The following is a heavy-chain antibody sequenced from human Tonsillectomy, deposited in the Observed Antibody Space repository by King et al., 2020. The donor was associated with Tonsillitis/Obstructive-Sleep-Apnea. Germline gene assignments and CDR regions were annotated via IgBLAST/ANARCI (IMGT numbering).Heavy chain of an antibody. Sequence: VQLVESGGGLVKPGGSLRLSCAASGFTFSSYSMNWVRQAPGKGLEWVSSISSSSSYIYYADSVKGRFTISRDNAKNSLYLQMNSLRAEDTAGYYCARDRWGGLQLGDHAFDIWGQGTMVTVSS. J-gene: IGHJ3*02. V-gene: IGHV3-21*01. D-gene: IGHD3-16*01. CDR3: ARDRWGGLQLGDHAFDI. CDR2: ISSSSSYI. CDR1: GFTFSSYS.